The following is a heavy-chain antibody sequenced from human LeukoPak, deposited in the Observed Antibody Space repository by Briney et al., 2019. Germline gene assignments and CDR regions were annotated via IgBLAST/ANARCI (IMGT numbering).Heavy chain of an antibody. CDR1: GFTFSSYW. J-gene: IGHJ4*02. V-gene: IGHV3-7*01. CDR3: ARGGYYDSSGYYPDY. Sequence: PGGSLRLSCAASGFTFSSYWMSWFRQAPGKGLEWLANIKQDGSEKYYVDSVKGRFTISRDNAKTSLYLQMNSLRAEDTAVYYCARGGYYDSSGYYPDYWGQGTLVTVSS. CDR2: IKQDGSEK. D-gene: IGHD3-22*01.